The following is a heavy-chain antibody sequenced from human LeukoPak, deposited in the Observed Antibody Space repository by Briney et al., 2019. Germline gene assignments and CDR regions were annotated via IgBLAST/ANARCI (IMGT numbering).Heavy chain of an antibody. CDR2: INHGGST. Sequence: SETLSLTCVVYGGSFSGYYWNWIRQPPGKGLEWIEEINHGGSTNYNPSLKSRVTISVDTSKNQFSLKVNSVTAADTAVYYCAREVEYYDSSGYRPHAFDIWGQGTLVTVSS. V-gene: IGHV4-34*01. CDR3: AREVEYYDSSGYRPHAFDI. D-gene: IGHD3-22*01. CDR1: GGSFSGYY. J-gene: IGHJ3*02.